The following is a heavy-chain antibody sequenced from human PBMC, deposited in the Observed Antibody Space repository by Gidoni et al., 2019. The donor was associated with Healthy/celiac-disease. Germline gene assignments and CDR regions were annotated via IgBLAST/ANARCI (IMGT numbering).Heavy chain of an antibody. CDR3: AREPRLEYYYDSSGYYPDY. CDR1: GGSFSGYY. CDR2: INHSGST. J-gene: IGHJ4*02. D-gene: IGHD3-22*01. V-gene: IGHV4-34*01. Sequence: QVQLQQWGAGLLKPSETLSLTCAVHGGSFSGYYWSWLRQPPGKGLEWIGEINHSGSTNYNPSLKSRVTISVDTSKNQFSLKLSSVTAADTAVYYCAREPRLEYYYDSSGYYPDYWGQGTLVTVSS.